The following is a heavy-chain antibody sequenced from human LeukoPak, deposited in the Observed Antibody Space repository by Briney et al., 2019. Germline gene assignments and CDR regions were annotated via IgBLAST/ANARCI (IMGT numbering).Heavy chain of an antibody. V-gene: IGHV4-39*01. CDR3: ARVAVGATNFDY. Sequence: PSETLSLTCTVSGGSISSSSYYWGWIRQPPGKGLEWIGSIYYSGITYYNPSVKSRVTLSVDTSKNQFSLKLSSVTAADTAVYYCARVAVGATNFDYWGQGTLVTVSS. D-gene: IGHD1-26*01. J-gene: IGHJ4*02. CDR1: GGSISSSSYY. CDR2: IYYSGIT.